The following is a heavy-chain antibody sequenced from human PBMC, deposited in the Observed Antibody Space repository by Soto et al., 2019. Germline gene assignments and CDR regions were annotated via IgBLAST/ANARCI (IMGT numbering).Heavy chain of an antibody. J-gene: IGHJ5*02. CDR2: INRDGSTA. CDR1: VFIFSGWW. CDR3: AKDYHDAAAHP. D-gene: IGHD6-13*01. Sequence: GGSLLVSCASYVFIFSGWWMRWVRQGPGKGLEWVSRINRDGSTANYADSVKGRFTVSRDNARNMVYLQMSSLRAEDTGLYYCAKDYHDAAAHPWGLGTMVTVSS. V-gene: IGHV3-74*01.